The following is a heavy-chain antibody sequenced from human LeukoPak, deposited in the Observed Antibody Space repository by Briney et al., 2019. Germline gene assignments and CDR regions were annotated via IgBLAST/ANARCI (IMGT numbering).Heavy chain of an antibody. D-gene: IGHD3-3*01. J-gene: IGHJ4*02. Sequence: KPSETLSLTCAVYGGSFSGYYWSWIRQPPGKGLEWIGEINHSGSTNYNPSLKSRVTISVDTSKNQFSLKLSSVTAADTAVYYCARGRSGWSYWGQGTLVTVSS. CDR2: INHSGST. CDR1: GGSFSGYY. V-gene: IGHV4-34*01. CDR3: ARGRSGWSY.